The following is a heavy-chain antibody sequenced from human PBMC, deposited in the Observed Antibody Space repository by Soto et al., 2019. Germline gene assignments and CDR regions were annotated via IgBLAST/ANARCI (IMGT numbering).Heavy chain of an antibody. V-gene: IGHV1-69*01. CDR3: ARSIGSGGVSGGFDY. D-gene: IGHD3-16*01. Sequence: QVQLVQSGAEVRKPGSAVRVSCKASGGTFNMYAMNWVRQAPGQGLEWMAGIIPIFDTPRYSQQFQGRVTITVDESTSTAYMELSSLRSEDTAIDYCARSIGSGGVSGGFDYWGQGTLVTVAS. CDR1: GGTFNMYA. CDR2: IIPIFDTP. J-gene: IGHJ4*02.